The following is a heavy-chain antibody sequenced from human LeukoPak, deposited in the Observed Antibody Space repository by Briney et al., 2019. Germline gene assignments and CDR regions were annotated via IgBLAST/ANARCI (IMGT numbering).Heavy chain of an antibody. CDR1: GYAFTTYG. CDR3: ARDNCSSTSCMYYFDY. CDR2: ISGFNGDT. Sequence: ASVKVSCKASGYAFTTYGITWVRQAPGQGLEWMGWISGFNGDTKYVQRLQGRVSMTTDTSTSTAYMELSRLRSDDTAVFYCARDNCSSTSCMYYFDYWGQGTLVTVSS. V-gene: IGHV1-18*01. D-gene: IGHD2-2*01. J-gene: IGHJ4*02.